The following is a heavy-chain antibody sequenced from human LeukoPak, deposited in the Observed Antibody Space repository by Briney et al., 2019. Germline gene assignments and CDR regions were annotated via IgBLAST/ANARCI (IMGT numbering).Heavy chain of an antibody. D-gene: IGHD3-10*01. CDR1: GFTFSNAW. V-gene: IGHV3-15*01. Sequence: GGSLRLSRAAPGFTFSNAWMSWVRQAPGKGLEWVGRIKSKTDGGTTEYAAPVKGRFTISRDDSKNTLYLQMNSLKTEDTAVYYCTTERDTYYYGSGSYYYFDYGGQGTLVTVSS. J-gene: IGHJ4*02. CDR2: IKSKTDGGTT. CDR3: TTERDTYYYGSGSYYYFDY.